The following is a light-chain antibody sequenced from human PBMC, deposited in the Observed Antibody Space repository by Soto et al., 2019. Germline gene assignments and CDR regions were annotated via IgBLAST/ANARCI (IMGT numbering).Light chain of an antibody. Sequence: DIQMTQSPSSLSASVGDRVTITCRASQGIRDALVWYQQKPGKAPKRLIYAASSLQSGVPSRFSGTVSGTEFTPTIDSLQPEDFATYYCLQHNSLPLTFGQGTKLEIK. V-gene: IGKV1-17*01. CDR2: AAS. J-gene: IGKJ2*01. CDR3: LQHNSLPLT. CDR1: QGIRDA.